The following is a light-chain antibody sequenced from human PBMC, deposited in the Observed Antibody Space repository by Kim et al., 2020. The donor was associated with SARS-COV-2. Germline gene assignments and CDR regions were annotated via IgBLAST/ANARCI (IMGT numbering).Light chain of an antibody. CDR2: GKN. V-gene: IGLV3-19*01. J-gene: IGLJ2*01. CDR1: SLRSYY. CDR3: NSRDSSGNHRGV. Sequence: LGQTVSITCQGDSLRSYYASWYQQKPGQAPVLVIYGKNNRPSGIPDRFSGSSSGNTASLTITGAQAEDEADYYCNSRDSSGNHRGVFGGGTKLTVL.